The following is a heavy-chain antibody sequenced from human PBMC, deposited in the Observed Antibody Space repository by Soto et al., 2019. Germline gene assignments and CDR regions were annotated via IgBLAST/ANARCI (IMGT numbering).Heavy chain of an antibody. CDR2: ISWNSGSI. CDR1: GFPFDDYA. V-gene: IGHV3-9*01. J-gene: IGHJ3*02. CDR3: AKGPTTYYDFWSGPNAFDI. D-gene: IGHD3-3*01. Sequence: PGGSLRLSCAASGFPFDDYAMHWARQAPGKGLEWVSGISWNSGSIGYADSVKGRFTISRDNAKNSLYLQMNSLRAEDTALYYCAKGPTTYYDFWSGPNAFDIWGQGTMVTVSS.